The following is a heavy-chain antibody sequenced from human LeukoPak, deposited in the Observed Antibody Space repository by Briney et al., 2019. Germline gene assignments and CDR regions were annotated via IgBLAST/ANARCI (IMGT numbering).Heavy chain of an antibody. CDR2: IYYSGST. CDR3: ARGYYDFWSGYYTGNHWFDP. D-gene: IGHD3-3*01. Sequence: SGTLSLTCTVSGGSISSYYWSWIRQPPGKGLEWIGYIYYSGSTNYNPSLKSRVTISVDTSKNQFSLKLSSVTAADTAVYYCARGYYDFWSGYYTGNHWFDPWGQGTLVTVSS. V-gene: IGHV4-59*01. CDR1: GGSISSYY. J-gene: IGHJ5*02.